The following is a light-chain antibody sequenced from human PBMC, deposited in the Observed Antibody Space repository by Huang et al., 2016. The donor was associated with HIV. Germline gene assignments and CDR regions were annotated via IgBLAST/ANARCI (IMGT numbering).Light chain of an antibody. CDR3: QQHNSYPIT. Sequence: DIQMTQSPSTLSASVGDSVTITCRATQSISNWLDWYQQKPGKAPKLLIYQASSLESGVPSRFSGRGSGTEFTLTISSLQPDELATYYCQQHNSYPITFGQGTRLEI. CDR1: QSISNW. J-gene: IGKJ5*01. CDR2: QAS. V-gene: IGKV1-5*03.